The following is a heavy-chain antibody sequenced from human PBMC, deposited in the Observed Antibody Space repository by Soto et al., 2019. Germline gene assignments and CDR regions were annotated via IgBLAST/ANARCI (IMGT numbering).Heavy chain of an antibody. J-gene: IGHJ6*02. D-gene: IGHD3-10*01. CDR1: GFTFSRYA. V-gene: IGHV3-30-3*01. Sequence: GGSLRLSCAASGFTFSRYAMHWVRQAPGKGLEWVALTSYDGSTKYYADSLNGRFTISRDNSKNTLYLQMNSLRAEDTAVYCCARGDLVGGVVDYYNMDVWGQGTTVTVSS. CDR2: TSYDGSTK. CDR3: ARGDLVGGVVDYYNMDV.